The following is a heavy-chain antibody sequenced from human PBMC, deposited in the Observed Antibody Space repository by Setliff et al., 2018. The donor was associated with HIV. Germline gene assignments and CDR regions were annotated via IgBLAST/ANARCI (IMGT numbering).Heavy chain of an antibody. CDR1: GYSISSDYY. D-gene: IGHD4-17*01. J-gene: IGHJ4*02. Sequence: PSETLSLTCTVSGYSISSDYYWGWIRQPPGKGLEWIGNIYHSGSTYYNPSLKSRVTISLDTSNNQFSLKLTSVTAADTAMYYCASFFVTTVTNQDYWGQGTPVTVSS. CDR2: IYHSGST. CDR3: ASFFVTTVTNQDY. V-gene: IGHV4-38-2*02.